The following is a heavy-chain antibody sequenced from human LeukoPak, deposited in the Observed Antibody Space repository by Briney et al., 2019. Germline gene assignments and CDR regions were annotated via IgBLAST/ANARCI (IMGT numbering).Heavy chain of an antibody. CDR3: ARGRGYDSGTYNYAFSDY. CDR2: IWYDGGNK. J-gene: IGHJ4*02. Sequence: GGSLRLSCAASGFTFSSYSMNWVRQAPGKGLEWVAVIWYDGGNKYYADSVKGRFTISRDNSKNTLYLQMNSLRTEDTAVYYCARGRGYDSGTYNYAFSDYWGQGTLVTVSS. V-gene: IGHV3-33*08. D-gene: IGHD3-22*01. CDR1: GFTFSSYS.